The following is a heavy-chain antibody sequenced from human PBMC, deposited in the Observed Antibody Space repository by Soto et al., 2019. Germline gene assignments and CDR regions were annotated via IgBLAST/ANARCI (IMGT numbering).Heavy chain of an antibody. CDR2: ISYDGSNK. CDR1: GFTFSSYA. D-gene: IGHD1-26*01. V-gene: IGHV3-30-3*01. Sequence: QVQLVESGGGVVQPGRSLRLSCAASGFTFSSYAMHWVRQAPGKGLEWVAVISYDGSNKYYADSVKGRFTISRDNSKNTLYLQMNSLRAEDTAVYYCAREIMGANDPWGQGTLVTVSS. J-gene: IGHJ5*02. CDR3: AREIMGANDP.